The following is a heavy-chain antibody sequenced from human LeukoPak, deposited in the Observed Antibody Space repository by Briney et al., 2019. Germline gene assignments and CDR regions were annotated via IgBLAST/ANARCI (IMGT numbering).Heavy chain of an antibody. J-gene: IGHJ3*02. CDR2: VDPEDGET. V-gene: IGHV1-69-2*01. Sequence: ASVKISCKVSGYTFTDYYMHWVQQAPGKGLEWMGLVDPEDGETIYAEKFQGRGTITADTSTDTAYMELSSLRSEDTAVYYCATDRGSGGAFDIWGQGTMVTVSS. CDR1: GYTFTDYY. D-gene: IGHD3-10*01. CDR3: ATDRGSGGAFDI.